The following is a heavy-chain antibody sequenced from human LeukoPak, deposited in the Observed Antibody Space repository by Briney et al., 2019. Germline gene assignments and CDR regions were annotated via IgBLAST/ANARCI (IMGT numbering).Heavy chain of an antibody. J-gene: IGHJ4*02. Sequence: GRSLRLSCAASGFTLSRYWMHGVRQAPGKGLIWVSRISPDGSTTLYADSVKGRFTISRDNAKNTLYLQMNSLGAEDTAVYYCTTVLSSNGYNLCDYWGQGTLVTVSS. V-gene: IGHV3-74*03. CDR2: ISPDGSTT. D-gene: IGHD5-18*01. CDR1: GFTLSRYW. CDR3: TTVLSSNGYNLCDY.